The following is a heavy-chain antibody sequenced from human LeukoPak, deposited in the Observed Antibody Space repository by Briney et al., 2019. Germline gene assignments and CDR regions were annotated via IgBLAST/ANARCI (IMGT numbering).Heavy chain of an antibody. Sequence: SETLSLTCTVSGGSISNGDRYWSWIRQPPGKGLEWIGEINHSGSTNYNPSPKSRVTISVDTSKNQFSLKLSSVTAADTAVYYCARLVGWYFDLWGRGTLVTVSS. V-gene: IGHV4-39*07. CDR2: INHSGST. CDR3: ARLVGWYFDL. CDR1: GGSISNGDRY. J-gene: IGHJ2*01.